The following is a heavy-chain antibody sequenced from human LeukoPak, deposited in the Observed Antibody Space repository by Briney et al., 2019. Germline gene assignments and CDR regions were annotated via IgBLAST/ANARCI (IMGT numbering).Heavy chain of an antibody. J-gene: IGHJ5*02. CDR3: ARIYSSSWFLNWFDP. Sequence: PSETLSLTCTVSGYSISSGYYWGWIRQPPGKGLECIGTIYHSGSTYYNPSLKSRVTISVDTSKNQFSLKLNSVTAADTAVYYCARIYSSSWFLNWFDPWGQGTLVTVSS. V-gene: IGHV4-38-2*02. D-gene: IGHD6-13*01. CDR2: IYHSGST. CDR1: GYSISSGYY.